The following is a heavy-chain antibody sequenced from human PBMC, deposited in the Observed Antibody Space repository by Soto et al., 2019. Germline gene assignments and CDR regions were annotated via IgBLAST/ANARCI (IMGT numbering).Heavy chain of an antibody. Sequence: SETLSLTCTVSGGSISSNSYYWDWIRQPPGKGLEWIGSMYYSGATYHNPSLQSRVTISVDTSKNQFSLKLTSVTAADTAIYFCARLVYDTRLNYMYFDFWGQGALVTVSS. J-gene: IGHJ4*02. V-gene: IGHV4-39*07. CDR3: ARLVYDTRLNYMYFDF. D-gene: IGHD3-10*01. CDR2: MYYSGAT. CDR1: GGSISSNSYY.